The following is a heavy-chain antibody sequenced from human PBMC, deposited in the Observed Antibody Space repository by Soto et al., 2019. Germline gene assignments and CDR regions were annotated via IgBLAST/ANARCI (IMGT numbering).Heavy chain of an antibody. CDR2: IIPILGIT. Sequence: QVQLVQSGAEVKKPGSSVKVSCKASGGTFSSYTISWVRQAPGQGLEWMGRIIPILGITNYAQKFQGRVTITADKSTSTAYMELSSVRSEDTAVYYCARASHCSGGSCYSDWFDPWGQGTLVTVSS. CDR3: ARASHCSGGSCYSDWFDP. V-gene: IGHV1-69*02. D-gene: IGHD2-15*01. J-gene: IGHJ5*02. CDR1: GGTFSSYT.